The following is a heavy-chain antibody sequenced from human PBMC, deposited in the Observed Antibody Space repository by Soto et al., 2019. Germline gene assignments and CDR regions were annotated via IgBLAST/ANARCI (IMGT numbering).Heavy chain of an antibody. CDR1: GGSISSYY. Sequence: KASETLSLTCTVSGGSISSYYWSWIRQPPGKGLEWIGYIYYSGSTNYNPSLKSRVTISVDTSKNQFSLKLSSVTAADTAVYYCARVNWGFWSGYIYYYGMDVWGQGTTVTVSS. D-gene: IGHD3-3*01. CDR2: IYYSGST. CDR3: ARVNWGFWSGYIYYYGMDV. J-gene: IGHJ6*02. V-gene: IGHV4-59*01.